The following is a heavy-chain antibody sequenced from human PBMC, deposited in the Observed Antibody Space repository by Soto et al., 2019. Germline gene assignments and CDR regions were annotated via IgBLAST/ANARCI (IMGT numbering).Heavy chain of an antibody. Sequence: VESLNIPWKVSGYSFTSYCIRWVLQMPGKGLEWMGIIYPGDSDTRYSPSFQGQVTISADKSISTAYLQWSSLKASDTAMYYCASLQKQQMAPAFWGKGNLVTVTS. D-gene: IGHD6-13*01. CDR3: ASLQKQQMAPAF. CDR1: GYSFTSYC. J-gene: IGHJ4*02. V-gene: IGHV5-51*01. CDR2: IYPGDSDT.